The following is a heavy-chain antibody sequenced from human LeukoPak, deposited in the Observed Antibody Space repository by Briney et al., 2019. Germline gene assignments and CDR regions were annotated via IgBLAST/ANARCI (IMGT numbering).Heavy chain of an antibody. Sequence: GGSLRLSCAASGFTFSSYAMHWVRQAPGKGLEWVAVISYDGSNKYYADSVKGRFTISRDNSKNTLYLQMNSLRAEDTAAYYCAREHSSSWTYYYYGMDVWGQGTTVTVSS. D-gene: IGHD6-13*01. CDR2: ISYDGSNK. J-gene: IGHJ6*02. CDR1: GFTFSSYA. CDR3: AREHSSSWTYYYYGMDV. V-gene: IGHV3-30-3*01.